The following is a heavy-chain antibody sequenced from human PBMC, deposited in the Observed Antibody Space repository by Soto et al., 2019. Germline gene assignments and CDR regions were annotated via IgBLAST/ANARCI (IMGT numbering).Heavy chain of an antibody. J-gene: IGHJ4*01. Sequence: HPGGSLRLSCTASGFTFDDYAMHWVRQGPGRGLEWVSGITWNSGKIAYADSVKGRFTIARDDDNNSLYLQMNSLRPEDTALYYCVKDSYADFHRVLSTAEYFFDYWGHGTLVTAPQ. V-gene: IGHV3-9*01. CDR2: ITWNSGKI. CDR1: GFTFDDYA. D-gene: IGHD2-15*01. CDR3: VKDSYADFHRVLSTAEYFFDY.